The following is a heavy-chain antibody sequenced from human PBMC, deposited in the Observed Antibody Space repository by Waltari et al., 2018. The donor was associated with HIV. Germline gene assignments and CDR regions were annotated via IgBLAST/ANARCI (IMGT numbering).Heavy chain of an antibody. CDR2: IFPDDGST. J-gene: IGHJ1*01. D-gene: IGHD3-3*01. V-gene: IGHV1-46*01. CDR1: GDRVTLYY. CDR3: ARRGSYYDIWGGYSSPAPFDF. Sequence: QVVLEQSGAEEKRPGASVRLSCRTSGDRVTLYYIYWVRQGPGQGLEWMGIIFPDDGSTNAAQKFQGRVSISRDSSTKTVFMDLSRLKVEDTATYYCARRGSYYDIWGGYSSPAPFDFWGQGTLVTVSA.